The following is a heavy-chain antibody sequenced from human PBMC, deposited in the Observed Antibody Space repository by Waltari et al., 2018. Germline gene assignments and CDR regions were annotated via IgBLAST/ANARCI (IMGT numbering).Heavy chain of an antibody. CDR3: ASLGDGGSGAASQ. D-gene: IGHD3-10*01. V-gene: IGHV3-21*01. CDR1: GFTFSSYS. J-gene: IGHJ4*02. Sequence: EVQLVESGGGLVKPGGSLRLSCAASGFTFSSYSMNWVRQAPGKGLEWVSSISSSSSYIYYADSVKGRFTISRDNAKNSLYLQMNSLRAEDTAVYYCASLGDGGSGAASQWGQGTLVTVSS. CDR2: ISSSSSYI.